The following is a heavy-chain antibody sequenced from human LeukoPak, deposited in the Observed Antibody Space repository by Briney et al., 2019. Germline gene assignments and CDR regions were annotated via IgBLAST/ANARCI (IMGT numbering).Heavy chain of an antibody. V-gene: IGHV4-59*04. CDR3: ARHERQYYYYGMDV. CDR1: GGSITSYY. Sequence: SETLSLTCTVSGGSITSYYWSWIRQPPGKGLEWIGYIYYSGSTYYNPSLKSRVTISVDTSKNQFSLKLSSVTAADTAVYYCARHERQYYYYGMDVWGQGTTVTVSS. CDR2: IYYSGST. J-gene: IGHJ6*02.